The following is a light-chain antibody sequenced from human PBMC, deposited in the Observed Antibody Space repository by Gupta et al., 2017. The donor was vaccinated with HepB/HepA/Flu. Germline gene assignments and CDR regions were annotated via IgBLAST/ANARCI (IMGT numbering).Light chain of an antibody. Sequence: IVFTQSPRTLSLSPGERATLSCRASPSVRSNYLAWYQQKPGQAPRLLIYGATSRASGTPDRFTGSGSGTDFTLTISRLEPEDFAVYCCQQYGSSPITFGQGTRLEIK. J-gene: IGKJ5*01. V-gene: IGKV3-20*01. CDR2: GAT. CDR1: PSVRSNY. CDR3: QQYGSSPIT.